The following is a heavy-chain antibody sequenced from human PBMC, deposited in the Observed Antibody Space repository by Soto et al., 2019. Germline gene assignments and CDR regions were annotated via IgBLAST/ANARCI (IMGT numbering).Heavy chain of an antibody. J-gene: IGHJ6*02. CDR1: GFTFSSYS. D-gene: IGHD6-13*01. V-gene: IGHV3-21*01. CDR3: ARDSDTSRDDWAYYGIDV. CDR2: ISGSSTYI. Sequence: PGGSLRLSCAASGFTFSSYSMNWVRQAPGKGLEWVSSISGSSTYIYYADSVKGRFTISRDNAKNSLYLQMSSLRAEDTAVYYCARDSDTSRDDWAYYGIDVWGQGTTVTVSS.